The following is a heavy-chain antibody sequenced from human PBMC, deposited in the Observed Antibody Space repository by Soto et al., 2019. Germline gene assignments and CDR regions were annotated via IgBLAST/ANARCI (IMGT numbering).Heavy chain of an antibody. CDR2: IYYSGST. J-gene: IGHJ6*02. CDR3: ARGIEGWYQGRYYYGMDV. Sequence: QVQLQESGPGLVKPSETLSLTCTVSGGSVSSGSYYWSWIRQPPGKGLEWIGYIYYSGSTNYNPSLKSRFTISVDTSKNQFSLKLSSVTAADTAVYSCARGIEGWYQGRYYYGMDVWGQGTTVTVSS. D-gene: IGHD6-19*01. CDR1: GGSVSSGSYY. V-gene: IGHV4-61*01.